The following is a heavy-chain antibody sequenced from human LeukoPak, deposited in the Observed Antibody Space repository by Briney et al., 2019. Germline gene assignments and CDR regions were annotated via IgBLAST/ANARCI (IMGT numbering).Heavy chain of an antibody. CDR2: ISGSGGST. CDR3: AKVESTVNWFDP. V-gene: IGHV3-23*01. J-gene: IGHJ5*02. Sequence: PGRSLRLSCEASGFTFSTGFTFSSYAMHWVRQAPGKGLEWVSAISGSGGSTYYADSVKGRFTISRDNSKNTLYLQMNSLRAEDTAVYYCAKVESTVNWFDPWGQGTLVTVSS. D-gene: IGHD4-17*01. CDR1: GFTFSTGFTFSSYA.